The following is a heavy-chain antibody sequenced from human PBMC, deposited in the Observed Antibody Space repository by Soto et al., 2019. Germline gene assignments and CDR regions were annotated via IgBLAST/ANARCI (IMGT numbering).Heavy chain of an antibody. J-gene: IGHJ4*02. Sequence: SQTLSLTCAISGDSVSSNSAAWNWIRQSPLRGLEWLGRTYYRSKWYNDYAVSVKSRITINPDTSKNQFSLQLNSVTPEDTAVYYCARSRVAKDSAGFDHWGQGTLVTVSS. CDR3: ARSRVAKDSAGFDH. CDR2: TYYRSKWYN. V-gene: IGHV6-1*01. CDR1: GDSVSSNSAA. D-gene: IGHD5-18*01.